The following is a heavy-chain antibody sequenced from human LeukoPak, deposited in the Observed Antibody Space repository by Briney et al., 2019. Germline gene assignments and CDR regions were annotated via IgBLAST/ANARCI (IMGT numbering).Heavy chain of an antibody. CDR3: ARGRTRYSGYDYAY. CDR1: GYTFTSYD. CDR2: MNPNSGNT. D-gene: IGHD5-12*01. V-gene: IGHV1-8*01. J-gene: IGHJ4*02. Sequence: ASVKVSCKASGYTFTSYDINWVRQATGQGLEWIGWMNPNSGNTGYAQKFQGRVTMTRNTSISTAYMELSSLRSEDTAVYYCARGRTRYSGYDYAYWGQGTLVTVSS.